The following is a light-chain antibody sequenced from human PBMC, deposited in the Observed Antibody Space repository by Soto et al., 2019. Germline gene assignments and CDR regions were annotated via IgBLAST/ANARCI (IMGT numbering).Light chain of an antibody. V-gene: IGLV2-14*01. Sequence: QSALTQPASVSGSPGQSITISGTGTSSDVGGYNYVSWYQQHPGKAPKLMIYEVSNRPSGVSNRFSGSKSGNTASLTISGLQAEDEADYYCSSYTSSSTLYVFGTGTKVT. CDR2: EVS. J-gene: IGLJ1*01. CDR3: SSYTSSSTLYV. CDR1: SSDVGGYNY.